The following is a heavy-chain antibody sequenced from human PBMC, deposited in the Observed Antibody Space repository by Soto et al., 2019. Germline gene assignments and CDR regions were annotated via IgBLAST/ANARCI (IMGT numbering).Heavy chain of an antibody. CDR1: GFTFSSYA. CDR3: AKVRGYGAGGRPLAPYGDYGPYWYFDL. V-gene: IGHV3-23*01. D-gene: IGHD4-17*01. J-gene: IGHJ2*01. Sequence: GGSLRLSCAASGFTFSSYAMSWVRQAPGKGLEWVSAISGSGGSTYYADSVKGRFTISRDNSKNTLYLQMNSLRAEDTAVYYCAKVRGYGAGGRPLAPYGDYGPYWYFDLWGRGTLVTVSS. CDR2: ISGSGGST.